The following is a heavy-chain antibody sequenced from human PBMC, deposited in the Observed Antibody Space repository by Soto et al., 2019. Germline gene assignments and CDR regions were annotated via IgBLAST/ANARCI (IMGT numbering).Heavy chain of an antibody. CDR1: GGSISSGDYY. Sequence: SETLSLTCTVSGGSISSGDYYWSWIRQPPGKGLEWIGYIYYSGSTYYNPSLKSRVTISVDTSKNQFSLKLSSVTAADTAVYYCARGDIVVVPAATDAFDIWGQGTMVTVS. CDR2: IYYSGST. J-gene: IGHJ3*02. D-gene: IGHD2-2*01. CDR3: ARGDIVVVPAATDAFDI. V-gene: IGHV4-30-4*01.